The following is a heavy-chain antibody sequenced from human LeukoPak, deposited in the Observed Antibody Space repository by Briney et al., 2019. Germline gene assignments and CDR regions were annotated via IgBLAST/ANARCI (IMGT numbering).Heavy chain of an antibody. CDR2: ISYDGSNK. Sequence: GRSLRLSCAASGFTFSSYAMHWVRQAPGKGLEWVAVISYDGSNKYYADSVKGRFTISRDNSKNTLYLQMNSLRAEDTAVYYCARDLQYYGSGSYYNVDYYYGMDVWGQGTTVTVSS. CDR1: GFTFSSYA. CDR3: ARDLQYYGSGSYYNVDYYYGMDV. J-gene: IGHJ6*02. D-gene: IGHD3-10*01. V-gene: IGHV3-30-3*01.